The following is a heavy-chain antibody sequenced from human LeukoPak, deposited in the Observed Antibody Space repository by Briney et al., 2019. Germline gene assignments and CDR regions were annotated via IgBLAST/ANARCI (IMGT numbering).Heavy chain of an antibody. Sequence: ASVKVSCKASGYTFTSYGISWVRQAPGQGLEWMGWISAYNGNTNYAQKLQGRVTMTTDTSTSTAYMELGSLRSDDTAVYYCARASDYGDYEFLGYYFDYWGQGTLVTVSS. D-gene: IGHD4-17*01. CDR2: ISAYNGNT. CDR1: GYTFTSYG. J-gene: IGHJ4*02. V-gene: IGHV1-18*01. CDR3: ARASDYGDYEFLGYYFDY.